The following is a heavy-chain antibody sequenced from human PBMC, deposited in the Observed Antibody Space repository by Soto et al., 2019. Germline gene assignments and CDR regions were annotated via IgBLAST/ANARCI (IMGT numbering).Heavy chain of an antibody. J-gene: IGHJ4*02. CDR1: GGSFSGYY. D-gene: IGHD5-18*01. CDR3: ARRRGYSYGPFDY. V-gene: IGHV4-34*01. Sequence: QVQLQQWGAGLLKPSETLSLTCAVYGGSFSGYYWSWIRQPPGKGLEWIGEINHSGSTNYNPSLTSRVTISVDTSKNQFSLKLSSVTAADTAVYYCARRRGYSYGPFDYWGQGTLVTVSS. CDR2: INHSGST.